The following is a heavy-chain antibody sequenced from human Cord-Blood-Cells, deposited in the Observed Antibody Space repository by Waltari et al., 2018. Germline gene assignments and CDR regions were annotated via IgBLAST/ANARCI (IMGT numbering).Heavy chain of an antibody. CDR3: ARREQQLDY. Sequence: QVQLQESGPGLVKPSETLSLTCTVSGGSISSYYWSWIRQPPGKGLEWIGYIYYSGSTNYNPYLKSRVTISVDTSKNQFSLKLSSVTAADTAVYYCARREQQLDYWGQGTLVTVSS. J-gene: IGHJ4*02. V-gene: IGHV4-59*08. D-gene: IGHD6-13*01. CDR1: GGSISSYY. CDR2: IYYSGST.